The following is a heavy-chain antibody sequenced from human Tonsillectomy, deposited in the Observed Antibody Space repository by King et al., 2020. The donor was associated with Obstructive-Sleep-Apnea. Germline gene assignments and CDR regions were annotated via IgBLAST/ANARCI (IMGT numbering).Heavy chain of an antibody. CDR2: IKGKTDGGTT. V-gene: IGHV3-15*01. J-gene: IGHJ4*02. CDR3: TTAYDILTGYYSY. CDR1: GFTFSNAW. D-gene: IGHD3-9*01. Sequence: VQLVESGGGLVKPGGSLRLSCAASGFTFSNAWMSWVRQAPGKGLKWVGRIKGKTDGGTTDYAAPVKGRFTISRDDSKNTLYLQMNSLKTKDTAVYYCTTAYDILTGYYSYWGQGTLVTVSS.